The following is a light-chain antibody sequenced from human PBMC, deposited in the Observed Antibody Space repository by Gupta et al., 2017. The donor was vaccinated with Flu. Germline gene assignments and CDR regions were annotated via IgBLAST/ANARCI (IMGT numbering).Light chain of an antibody. V-gene: IGLV7-46*01. CDR1: SGPVTSGHH. J-gene: IGLJ3*02. CDR2: DTT. CDR3: LISYSANTNWV. Sequence: VTLTCGSSSGPVTSGHHPYWFQQKPGRAPQTLIYDTTNKHSWTPARFSGSLLGDRAALTLSGAQPEDEAAYYCLISYSANTNWVFGGGTKLTDL.